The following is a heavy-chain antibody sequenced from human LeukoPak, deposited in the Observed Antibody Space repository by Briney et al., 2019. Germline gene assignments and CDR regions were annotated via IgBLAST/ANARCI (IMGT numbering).Heavy chain of an antibody. Sequence: ASVKVSCKAAGDTFTGYYMHWVRQAPGQGLEWMGRINPNSGGTNYAQKFQGRVTMTRDTSINTAYMELSRLRSDDTAVYYCARDLSGWFGDFDYWGQGTLVTVSS. D-gene: IGHD6-19*01. J-gene: IGHJ4*02. CDR2: INPNSGGT. V-gene: IGHV1-2*06. CDR1: GDTFTGYY. CDR3: ARDLSGWFGDFDY.